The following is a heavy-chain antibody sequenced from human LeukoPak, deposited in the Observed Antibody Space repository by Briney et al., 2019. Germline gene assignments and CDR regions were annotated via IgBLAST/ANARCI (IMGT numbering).Heavy chain of an antibody. CDR3: VGLRRNSDRSGYYYYYNY. CDR1: GFTFSDYS. D-gene: IGHD3-22*01. Sequence: PGGSLRLSCAASGFTFSDYSINWVRQAPGKGLEWVSSINPTSTSIYYADAVKGRFIISRDNAKSSLFLQMNSLRAEDTALYYCVGLRRNSDRSGYYYYYNYWGQGILVTVSS. V-gene: IGHV3-21*01. CDR2: INPTSTSI. J-gene: IGHJ4*02.